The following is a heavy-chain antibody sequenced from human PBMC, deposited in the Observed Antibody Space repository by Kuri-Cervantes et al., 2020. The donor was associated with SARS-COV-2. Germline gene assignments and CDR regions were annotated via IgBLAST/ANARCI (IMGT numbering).Heavy chain of an antibody. Sequence: GSLRLTCTVSGGSISSYYWSWIRQPPGKGLEWIGYICYSGSTKYNPSLESRVTISLDTSRNQFSLKLSSVTAADSAVYYCARSGYYSRGVTYYYMDVWDKGTTVTVSS. V-gene: IGHV4-59*12. D-gene: IGHD3-22*01. CDR2: ICYSGST. J-gene: IGHJ6*03. CDR1: GGSISSYY. CDR3: ARSGYYSRGVTYYYMDV.